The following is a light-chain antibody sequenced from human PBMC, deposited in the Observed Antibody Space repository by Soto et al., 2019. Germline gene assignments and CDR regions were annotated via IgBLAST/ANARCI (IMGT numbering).Light chain of an antibody. V-gene: IGLV2-11*01. J-gene: IGLJ7*01. CDR2: DVS. CDR1: SSDVGGYSY. CDR3: CSYAGAFTYV. Sequence: QSVLTQPRSVSWSPGHSVTISCTGTSSDVGGYSYVSWYQQHPGKAPKLMISDVSKRPSGVPDRFSGSKFGNTASLTISGLQAEDEADYYCCSYAGAFTYVFGSGTQLTVL.